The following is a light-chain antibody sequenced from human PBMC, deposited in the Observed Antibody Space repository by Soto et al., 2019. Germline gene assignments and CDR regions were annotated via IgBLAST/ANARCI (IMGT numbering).Light chain of an antibody. J-gene: IGLJ2*01. CDR3: SSYAGSNNLV. CDR1: SSDVGGYNY. V-gene: IGLV2-8*01. CDR2: EVS. Sequence: QSAPTQPPSASGSPGQSVTISCTGTSSDVGGYNYVSWYQQHPGKAPKLMIYEVSKWPAGVPNRFSGSKSGNTASLTVSGLQAEDEADYYCSSYAGSNNLVFGGGTKVTVL.